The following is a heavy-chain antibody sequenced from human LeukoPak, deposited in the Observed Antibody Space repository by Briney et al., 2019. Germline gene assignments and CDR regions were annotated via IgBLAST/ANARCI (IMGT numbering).Heavy chain of an antibody. V-gene: IGHV4-39*01. CDR1: GGSISSSSYY. J-gene: IGHJ4*02. D-gene: IGHD5-18*01. CDR3: ARRQLWLSYFDY. Sequence: SETLSLTCTVSGGSISSSSYYWGWLRQPPGKGLEWIGSIYCSGSTYYNPSLKSRVTISVDTSKNQFSLKLSSVTAADTAVYYCARRQLWLSYFDYWGQGTLVTVSS. CDR2: IYCSGST.